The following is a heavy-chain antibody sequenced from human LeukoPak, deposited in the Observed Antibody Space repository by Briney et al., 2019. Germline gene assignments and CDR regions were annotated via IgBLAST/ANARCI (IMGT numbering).Heavy chain of an antibody. CDR3: AKTPYYYDSSGYTED. D-gene: IGHD3-22*01. CDR1: GVTFSGYA. V-gene: IGHV3-23*01. CDR2: ISGSGGST. J-gene: IGHJ4*02. Sequence: PGGSLRLSCAASGVTFSGYAMSWVRQAPGKGLEWVSAISGSGGSTYYAYSVKGRFTISRDNSKNTLYLQMNSLRAEDTAVYYCAKTPYYYDSSGYTEDWGQGTLVTVSS.